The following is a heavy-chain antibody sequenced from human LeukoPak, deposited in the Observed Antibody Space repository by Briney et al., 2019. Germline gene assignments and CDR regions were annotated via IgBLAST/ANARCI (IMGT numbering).Heavy chain of an antibody. J-gene: IGHJ4*02. V-gene: IGHV1-18*01. D-gene: IGHD1-26*01. CDR3: ARGTWETAARPYSFDT. CDR1: AFSFTSFG. CDR2: ISGYNGDT. Sequence: ASVKVSCKAFAFSFTSFGINWVRQAPAQGHEWMGWISGYNGDTKYAQKFQGRVTMTTDTSTSTAYMELRSLRSDDTAVYYCARGTWETAARPYSFDTWGQGTLVTVTS.